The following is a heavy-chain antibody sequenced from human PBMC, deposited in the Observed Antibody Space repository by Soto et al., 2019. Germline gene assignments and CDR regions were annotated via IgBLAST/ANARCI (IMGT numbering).Heavy chain of an antibody. CDR3: ARYCSSTSCYTDAFDI. CDR1: GGSFSNFG. D-gene: IGHD2-2*02. CDR2: IIPIFGTA. J-gene: IGHJ3*02. Sequence: SVKVSCKASGGSFSNFGISWVRQAPGQGLEWMGGIIPIFGTANYAQKFQGRVTITADESTSTAYMELSSLRSEDTAVYYCARYCSSTSCYTDAFDIWGQGTMVTVSS. V-gene: IGHV1-69*13.